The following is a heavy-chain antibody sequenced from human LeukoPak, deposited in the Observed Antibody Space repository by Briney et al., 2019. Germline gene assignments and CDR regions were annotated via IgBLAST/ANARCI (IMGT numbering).Heavy chain of an antibody. V-gene: IGHV3-23*01. Sequence: GGSLRLSRVASGFTFSSYAMSWVRQAPGKGLEWVSSITDTGSRTYYADSVKGRFTISRDNPKNTVYLQMNSLRAEDTALYYCAKRVPYSSSSVYFDFWGLGTLVTVSS. CDR3: AKRVPYSSSSVYFDF. CDR1: GFTFSSYA. D-gene: IGHD6-6*01. J-gene: IGHJ4*02. CDR2: ITDTGSRT.